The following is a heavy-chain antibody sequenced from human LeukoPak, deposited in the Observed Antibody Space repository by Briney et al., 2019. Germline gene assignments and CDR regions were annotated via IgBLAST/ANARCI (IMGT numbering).Heavy chain of an antibody. CDR1: GFTVSSNY. CDR2: IYSGGST. D-gene: IGHD3-10*01. Sequence: TGGSLRLSCAASGFTVSSNYMSWVRQAPGKGLEWVSVIYSGGSTYYADSVKGRFTISRDNSKNTLYLQMNSLRAEDTAVYYCARGRYGSGSYLDYWGQGTLVTVSS. V-gene: IGHV3-53*01. CDR3: ARGRYGSGSYLDY. J-gene: IGHJ4*02.